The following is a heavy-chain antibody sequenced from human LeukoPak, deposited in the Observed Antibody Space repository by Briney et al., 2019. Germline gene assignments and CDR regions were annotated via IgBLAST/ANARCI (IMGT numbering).Heavy chain of an antibody. V-gene: IGHV4-61*02. CDR1: GGSISSGSYY. CDR2: IYASGST. Sequence: PSETLSLTCTVSGGSISSGSYYWSWIRQPAGKGLEWIGRIYASGSTDYNPSLKSRVTISVDTSKNQFSLKLTPVTAADTAVYYCARLSSSWYVNYWGQGTLVTVSS. CDR3: ARLSSSWYVNY. D-gene: IGHD6-13*01. J-gene: IGHJ4*02.